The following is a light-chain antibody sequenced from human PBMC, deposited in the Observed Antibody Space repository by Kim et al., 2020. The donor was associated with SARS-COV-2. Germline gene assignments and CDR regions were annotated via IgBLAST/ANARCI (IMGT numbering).Light chain of an antibody. V-gene: IGLV3-1*01. Sequence: SVSPEQTASITFSGDKLGDKYAFWYQQKPGQSPVLVIYQDSKRPSGIPERFSGSNSGNTATLTISGTQAMDEADYYCQAWDSSTAVFGGGTQLTVL. CDR1: KLGDKY. CDR2: QDS. CDR3: QAWDSSTAV. J-gene: IGLJ3*02.